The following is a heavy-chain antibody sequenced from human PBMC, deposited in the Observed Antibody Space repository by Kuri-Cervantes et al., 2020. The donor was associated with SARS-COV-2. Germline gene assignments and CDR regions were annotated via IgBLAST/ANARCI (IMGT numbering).Heavy chain of an antibody. CDR2: IYPGDSDT. CDR1: GYSFTSYW. V-gene: IGHV5-51*01. CDR3: ARQGGTIFGVVISYYMDV. Sequence: GGSLRLSCKGSGYSFTSYWIGWVRQMPGKGLEGMGIIYPGDSDTRYSPSFQGQVTISADKSISTAYLQWSSLKASDTAMYYCARQGGTIFGVVISYYMDVWGKGTTVTVSS. J-gene: IGHJ6*03. D-gene: IGHD3-3*01.